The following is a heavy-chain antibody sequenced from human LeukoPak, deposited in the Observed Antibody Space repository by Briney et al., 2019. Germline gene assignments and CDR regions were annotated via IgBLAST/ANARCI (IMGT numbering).Heavy chain of an antibody. CDR2: ISGSGGST. D-gene: IGHD2-8*01. CDR3: AKDRSCTNDICHGDFDY. Sequence: GGSLRLSCAASGFTFSSYAVSWVRQAPGKGLEWVSSISGSGGSTYSADSVKGRFTIARDNSKNTLYLQMNSLRAEDTALYYCAKDRSCTNDICHGDFDYWRQGTLVSVSS. V-gene: IGHV3-23*01. CDR1: GFTFSSYA. J-gene: IGHJ4*02.